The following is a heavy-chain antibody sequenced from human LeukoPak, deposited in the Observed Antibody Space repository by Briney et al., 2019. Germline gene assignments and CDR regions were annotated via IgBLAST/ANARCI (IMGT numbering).Heavy chain of an antibody. CDR3: AKEILRYFDWLPPDYYGMDV. V-gene: IGHV3-30*18. Sequence: GRSLRLSCAASGFTFSSYGMHWVRQAPGKGLEWVAVISYDGSNKYYADSVKGRSTISRDNSKNTLYLQMNSLRAEDTAVYYCAKEILRYFDWLPPDYYGMDVWGKGTTVTVSS. J-gene: IGHJ6*04. CDR1: GFTFSSYG. D-gene: IGHD3-9*01. CDR2: ISYDGSNK.